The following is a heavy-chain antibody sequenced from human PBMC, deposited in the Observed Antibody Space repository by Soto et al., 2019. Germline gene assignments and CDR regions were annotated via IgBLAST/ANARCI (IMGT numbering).Heavy chain of an antibody. D-gene: IGHD3-3*01. CDR2: INPSGGST. J-gene: IGHJ6*02. CDR3: ARRAIFYGMDV. V-gene: IGHV1-46*01. CDR1: GYTFTSYY. Sequence: GASVKVSCKASGYTFTSYYMHWVRQAPGQGLEWMGIINPSGGSTSYAQKFQGRVTMTRDTSTSTVYMELSSLRSEDTAMYYCARRAIFYGMDVWGQGTTVTVSS.